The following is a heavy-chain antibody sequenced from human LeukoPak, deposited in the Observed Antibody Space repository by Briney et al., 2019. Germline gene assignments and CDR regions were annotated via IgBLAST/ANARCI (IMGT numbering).Heavy chain of an antibody. CDR1: GYTFTGYY. CDR2: INPNSGGT. J-gene: IGHJ4*02. Sequence: ASVKVSCKASGYTFTGYYMHWVRQAPGQGLEWMGWINPNSGGTNYAQKFQGRVTMTRDTSISAAYMELSRLRSDDTAVYYCARDLGVSYDILTGSYFDYWGQGTLVTVSS. D-gene: IGHD3-9*01. V-gene: IGHV1-2*02. CDR3: ARDLGVSYDILTGSYFDY.